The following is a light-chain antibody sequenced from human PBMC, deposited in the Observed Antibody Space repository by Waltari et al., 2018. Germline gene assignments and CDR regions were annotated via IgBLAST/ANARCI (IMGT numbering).Light chain of an antibody. CDR2: DVT. V-gene: IGLV2-8*01. J-gene: IGLJ1*01. CDR3: SSYTGSTNNLYV. Sequence: QSALTQPPSASGSPGQSVAISCTGTSSDVGAYNYVSWYQQHPGKAPKLIISDVTKRPTGVPGRFSGSKSGNAASRTVSGLQADDEADYHCSSYTGSTNNLYVFGTGTKVTVL. CDR1: SSDVGAYNY.